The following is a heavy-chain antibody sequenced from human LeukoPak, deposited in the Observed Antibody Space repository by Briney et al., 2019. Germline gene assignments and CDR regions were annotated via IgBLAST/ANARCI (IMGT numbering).Heavy chain of an antibody. CDR3: ARGSGTMIVVVPHFDY. Sequence: SETLSLTCTVSGGSISSGGYYWSWIRQHPGKGLEWIGSIYYSGSTYYNPSLKSRVTISVDTSKNQFSLKLSSVTAADTAVYYCARGSGTMIVVVPHFDYWGQGTLVTVSS. J-gene: IGHJ4*02. D-gene: IGHD3-22*01. V-gene: IGHV4-39*07. CDR1: GGSISSGGYY. CDR2: IYYSGST.